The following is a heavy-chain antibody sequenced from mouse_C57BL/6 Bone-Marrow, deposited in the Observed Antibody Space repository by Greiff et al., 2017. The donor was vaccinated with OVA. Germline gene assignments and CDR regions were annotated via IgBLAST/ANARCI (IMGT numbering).Heavy chain of an antibody. Sequence: DVMLVESGGDLVKPGGSLKLSCAASGFTFSSYGMSWVRQTPDKRLEWVATISSGGSYTYYPDSVKGRFTISRDNAKNTLYLQMSSLKSEDTDMYYCARHGTTVVATDYWGQGTTLTVSS. D-gene: IGHD1-1*01. CDR2: ISSGGSYT. CDR1: GFTFSSYG. CDR3: ARHGTTVVATDY. J-gene: IGHJ2*01. V-gene: IGHV5-6*02.